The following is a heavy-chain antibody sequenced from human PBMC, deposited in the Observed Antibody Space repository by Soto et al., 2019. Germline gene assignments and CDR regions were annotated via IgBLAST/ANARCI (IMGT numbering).Heavy chain of an antibody. CDR3: ARRDTTGYPNWFDP. J-gene: IGHJ5*02. D-gene: IGHD3-9*01. CDR2: IVPNVGTV. V-gene: IGHV1-69*06. CDR1: GGTFSSFINYP. Sequence: ASVKVSCKSSGGTFSSFINYPINWVRQAPGQGLEWMGGIVPNVGTVNYAQKFRGKVTITADKSTGTAYMELSSLRSEDTALYYCARRDTTGYPNWFDPWGQGTLVTVSS.